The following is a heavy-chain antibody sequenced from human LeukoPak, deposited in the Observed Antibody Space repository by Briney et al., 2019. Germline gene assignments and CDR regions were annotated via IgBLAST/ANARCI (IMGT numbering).Heavy chain of an antibody. J-gene: IGHJ5*02. Sequence: PGGSLRLSCGASGFTFSSYAMSWVRQAPRKGLEWVSGISGSGGTTYYADSVKGRFTISRDSSKNTLYLQMNSLRAEDTAVYYCAKDPSGSTVNWFDPLGQGTLVIFYS. D-gene: IGHD1-26*01. CDR3: AKDPSGSTVNWFDP. CDR1: GFTFSSYA. V-gene: IGHV3-23*01. CDR2: ISGSGGTT.